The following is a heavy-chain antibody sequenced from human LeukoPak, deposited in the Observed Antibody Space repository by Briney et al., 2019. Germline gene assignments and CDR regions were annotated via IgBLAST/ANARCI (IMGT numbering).Heavy chain of an antibody. V-gene: IGHV3-23*01. Sequence: GGSLRLSCAASGFTFSFSAMSWVRQAPGRGLEWVSTISGFGESQFYADSVEGRFTISRDNSKNTLCLQMNSLRAEDTAVFYCVKGGHNSWFDPWGQGTLVTVSS. CDR2: ISGFGESQ. CDR1: GFTFSFSA. D-gene: IGHD2-21*01. CDR3: VKGGHNSWFDP. J-gene: IGHJ5*02.